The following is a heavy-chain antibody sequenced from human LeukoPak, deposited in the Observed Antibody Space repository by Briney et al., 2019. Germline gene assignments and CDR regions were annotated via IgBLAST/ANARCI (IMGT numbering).Heavy chain of an antibody. V-gene: IGHV4-39*01. Sequence: PSETLSLTCTVSGGSTSISTFNWAWIRQPPGRGLEWIGAIHYSGTTYYNPSLKSRVTISIDTSKNQFSLNLNSLTAADTAVYYCARHPTGFPNWFDPWGQGTLVTVSS. CDR2: IHYSGTT. CDR1: GGSTSISTFN. D-gene: IGHD3-9*01. CDR3: ARHPTGFPNWFDP. J-gene: IGHJ5*02.